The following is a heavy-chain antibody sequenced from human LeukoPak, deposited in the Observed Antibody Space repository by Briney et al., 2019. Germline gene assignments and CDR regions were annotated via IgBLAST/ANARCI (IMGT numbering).Heavy chain of an antibody. CDR3: ARSGGSRGTVTPPGDF. CDR1: GYTFTTYT. V-gene: IGHV1-3*03. D-gene: IGHD4-17*01. J-gene: IGHJ4*02. CDR2: INADTGNT. Sequence: RAASVKVSCKASGYTFTTYTMHWVRQAPGQRLEWMGWINADTGNTKCSQEFQGRLTITRDTSASTVYMDLSSLKSEDMAVYYCARSGGSRGTVTPPGDFWGQGTLVTVSS.